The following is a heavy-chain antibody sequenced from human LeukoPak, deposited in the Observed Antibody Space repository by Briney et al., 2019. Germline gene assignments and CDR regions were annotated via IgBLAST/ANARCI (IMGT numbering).Heavy chain of an antibody. D-gene: IGHD3-22*01. CDR1: GFTFSNAW. V-gene: IGHV3-15*01. CDR2: IKSKTDGGTT. J-gene: IGHJ4*02. Sequence: KPGGSLRLSCAASGFTFSNAWMSWVRQAPGKGLEWVGRIKSKTDGGTTDYAAPVKGRFTISRDDSKNTLYLQMNSLKTEDTSVYYCATAARAVVVNFWGQGTLVTVSS. CDR3: ATAARAVVVNF.